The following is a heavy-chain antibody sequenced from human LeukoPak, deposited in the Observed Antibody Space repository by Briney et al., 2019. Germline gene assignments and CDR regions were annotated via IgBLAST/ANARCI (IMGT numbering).Heavy chain of an antibody. V-gene: IGHV3-30*02. CDR1: GFTFSSYG. J-gene: IGHJ6*03. CDR3: AKEGVLLWFGEILSWYYYYYMDV. CDR2: IRYDGSNK. D-gene: IGHD3-10*01. Sequence: PGGSLRLSCAASGFTFSSYGMHWVRQAPGKGLEWVAFIRYDGSNKYYADSVKGRFTISRDNSKNTLYLQMNSLRAEDTAVYYCAKEGVLLWFGEILSWYYYYYMDVWGKGTTVTISS.